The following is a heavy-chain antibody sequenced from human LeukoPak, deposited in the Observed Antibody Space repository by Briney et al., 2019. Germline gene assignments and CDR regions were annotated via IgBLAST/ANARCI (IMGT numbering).Heavy chain of an antibody. CDR1: GFTFSSYA. Sequence: GGSLRLSCAASGFTFSSYAMSWVRQAPGKGLEWVSAISGSGGSTYYADSVKGRFTISRVNSKNTLYLQMNSLRAEDAAVYYCAKDKAAAGTRADFYYYGMDVWGQGTTVTVSS. V-gene: IGHV3-23*01. CDR3: AKDKAAAGTRADFYYYGMDV. D-gene: IGHD6-13*01. CDR2: ISGSGGST. J-gene: IGHJ6*02.